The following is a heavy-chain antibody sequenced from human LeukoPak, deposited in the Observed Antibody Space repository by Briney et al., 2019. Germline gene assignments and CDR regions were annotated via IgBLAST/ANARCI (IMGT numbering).Heavy chain of an antibody. Sequence: SETLSLTCAVYGGSFSGYYWSWIRQPPGKGLEWIGEINHSGSTNYNPSLKSRVTISVDTSKNQFSLKLSSVTATDTAVYYCATKPTAMVLHFDYWGQGTPVTVSS. CDR1: GGSFSGYY. CDR3: ATKPTAMVLHFDY. J-gene: IGHJ4*02. CDR2: INHSGST. V-gene: IGHV4-34*01. D-gene: IGHD5-18*01.